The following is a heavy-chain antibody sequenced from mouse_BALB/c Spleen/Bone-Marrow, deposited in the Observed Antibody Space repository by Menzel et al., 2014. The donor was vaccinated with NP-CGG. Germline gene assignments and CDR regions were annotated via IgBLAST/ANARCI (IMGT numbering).Heavy chain of an antibody. V-gene: IGHV1-77*01. Sequence: QVQLQQPGAELVKPGASVKLSCKASGYTFTTSGINWVRQRPEQGLAWIGRIFPGNISTEYNEKFKVKATLTTDKSSSTAYMQLSRLTSEDSAVYFCSRGGYSGGYFDVWGAGTTVTVSS. J-gene: IGHJ1*01. CDR2: IFPGNIST. CDR3: SRGGYSGGYFDV. CDR1: GYTFTTSG. D-gene: IGHD3-2*02.